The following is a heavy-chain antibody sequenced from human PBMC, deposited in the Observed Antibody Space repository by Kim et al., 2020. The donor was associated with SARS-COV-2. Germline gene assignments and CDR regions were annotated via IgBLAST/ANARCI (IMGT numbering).Heavy chain of an antibody. CDR1: GFTFSNAW. J-gene: IGHJ3*02. D-gene: IGHD6-19*01. CDR2: IKSKTDGGTT. Sequence: GGSLRLSCAASGFTFSNAWMSWVRQAPGKGLEWVGRIKSKTDGGTTDYAAPVKGRFTISRDDSKNMLYLQMNSLKTEDTAVYYCRASPYSSGWSSGSYDAFDIWGQGTMVTVSS. V-gene: IGHV3-15*01. CDR3: RASPYSSGWSSGSYDAFDI.